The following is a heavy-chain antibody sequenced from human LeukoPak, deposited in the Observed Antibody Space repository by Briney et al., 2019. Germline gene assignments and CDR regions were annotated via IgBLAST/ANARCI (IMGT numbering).Heavy chain of an antibody. Sequence: SETLSLTCTVSGGSISSSYWNWVRQPPGMGLEWIGRISYSGTTNYNPSLKSRVTISSDTSKNQFSLKLTSVTAADTAVYYCARREVEMRASASGNWLGPWGQGTLVTVSS. CDR1: GGSISSSY. V-gene: IGHV4-59*08. D-gene: IGHD3-10*01. J-gene: IGHJ5*02. CDR3: ARREVEMRASASGNWLGP. CDR2: ISYSGTT.